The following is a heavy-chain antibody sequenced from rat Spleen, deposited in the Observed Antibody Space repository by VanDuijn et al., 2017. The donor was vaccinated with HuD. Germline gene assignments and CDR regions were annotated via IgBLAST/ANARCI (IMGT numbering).Heavy chain of an antibody. CDR3: SRHVGMFDY. Sequence: EVQLVESGGGLVQPGRSMKLSCAASGFTFTKYGMAWVRQAPKKGLEWVAYISYDGSNFYYGDSVKGRFIISRDNAKSTLYLQMDSLRSEDTATYYCSRHVGMFDYWGQGVMVTVSS. V-gene: IGHV5-22*01. D-gene: IGHD4-6*01. CDR2: ISYDGSNF. J-gene: IGHJ2*01. CDR1: GFTFTKYG.